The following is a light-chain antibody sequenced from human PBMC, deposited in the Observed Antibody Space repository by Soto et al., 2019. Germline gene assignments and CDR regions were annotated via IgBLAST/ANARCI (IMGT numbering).Light chain of an antibody. V-gene: IGKV1-39*01. CDR3: QQSYTTPVYS. CDR2: AAS. CDR1: QSLGSY. J-gene: IGKJ2*01. Sequence: DIQLTQSPSFLSATVGDRVTITCRASQSLGSYLAWNQQTPGKAPKLLISAASTLQSGVPSRFSGSGSGTDFTLTISSLQPEDFATYFCQQSYTTPVYSFGQGTKV.